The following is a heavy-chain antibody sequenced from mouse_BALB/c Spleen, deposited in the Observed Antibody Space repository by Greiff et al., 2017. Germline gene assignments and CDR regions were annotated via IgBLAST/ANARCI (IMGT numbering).Heavy chain of an antibody. V-gene: IGHV3-2*02. J-gene: IGHJ1*01. CDR1: GYSITSDYA. CDR2: ISYSGST. CDR3: ARRIYGSSYWYFDV. D-gene: IGHD1-1*01. Sequence: DVKLQESGPGLVKPSQSLSLTCTVTGYSITSDYAWNWIRQFPGNKLEWMGYISYSGSTSYNPSLKSRISITRDTSKNQFFLQLNSVTTEDTATYYCARRIYGSSYWYFDVWGAGTTVTVSS.